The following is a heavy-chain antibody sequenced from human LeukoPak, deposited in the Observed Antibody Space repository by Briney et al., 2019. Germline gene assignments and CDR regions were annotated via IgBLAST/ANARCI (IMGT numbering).Heavy chain of an antibody. J-gene: IGHJ6*02. CDR1: GYTFTSYG. V-gene: IGHV1-18*01. Sequence: ASVRVSCKASGYTFTSYGISWVRQAPGQGLEWMGWISAYNGNTNYAQKFQGRVTMTRDTSITTAYMELSSLRSEDTAVYYCARGQTSYYHYYGLDVWGQGTTVTVSS. CDR2: ISAYNGNT. CDR3: ARGQTSYYHYYGLDV.